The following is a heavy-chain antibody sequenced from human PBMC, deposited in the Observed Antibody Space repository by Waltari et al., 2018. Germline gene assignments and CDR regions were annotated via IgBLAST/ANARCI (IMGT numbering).Heavy chain of an antibody. J-gene: IGHJ4*02. CDR2: INHSGST. CDR1: GGSFSGSY. CDR3: ARGEVLRYFDWSPVYGY. V-gene: IGHV4-34*01. D-gene: IGHD3-9*01. Sequence: QVQLQQWGAGLLKPSETLSLTCAVYGGSFSGSYWGWIRQPPGKGLEWIVEINHSGSTNYNPSLKSRVTISVDTSKNQFSLKLSSVTAADTAVYYCARGEVLRYFDWSPVYGYWGQGTLVTVSS.